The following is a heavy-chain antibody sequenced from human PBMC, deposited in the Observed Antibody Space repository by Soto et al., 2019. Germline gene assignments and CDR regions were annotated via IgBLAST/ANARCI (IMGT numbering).Heavy chain of an antibody. CDR2: IYQSGVT. V-gene: IGHV4-30-2*01. Sequence: PSETLSLTCSVSGGPMTSGAYYWSWIRQPPGKALQWIGFIYQSGVTSYNPSLASRVSISLDRFNNRCSLKLKSVTAADTAVYFCAGMPYTSGLRFDPWGPGTLVTVSS. D-gene: IGHD6-19*01. CDR3: AGMPYTSGLRFDP. CDR1: GGPMTSGAYY. J-gene: IGHJ5*02.